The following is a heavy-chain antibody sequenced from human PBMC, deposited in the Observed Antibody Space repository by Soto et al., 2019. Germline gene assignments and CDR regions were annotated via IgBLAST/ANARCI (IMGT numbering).Heavy chain of an antibody. D-gene: IGHD4-17*01. Sequence: SVKVSCKASGGTFSSYAISWVRQAPGQGLEWMGGIIPIFGTANYAQKFQGRVTITADESTSTAYMELSSLRSEDTAVYYCARDRDAYGGNSYYYYGMDVWGQGTTVTVSS. CDR1: GGTFSSYA. J-gene: IGHJ6*02. CDR2: IIPIFGTA. V-gene: IGHV1-69*13. CDR3: ARDRDAYGGNSYYYYGMDV.